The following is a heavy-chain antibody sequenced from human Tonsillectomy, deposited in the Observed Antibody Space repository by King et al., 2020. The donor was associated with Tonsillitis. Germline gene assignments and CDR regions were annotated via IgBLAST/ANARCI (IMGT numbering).Heavy chain of an antibody. J-gene: IGHJ3*02. CDR2: ISGSGGST. D-gene: IGHD4-17*01. V-gene: IGHV3-23*04. Sequence: VQLVESGGGLVQPGGSLRLACAASGFTFSSYAMSWVRQAPGKGLEWVSAISGSGGSTYYADSVKGRFTISRDNSKNTLYLQMNSLRAEDTAVYYCAKEGDGYYGDRDAFDIWGQGTMVTVSS. CDR1: GFTFSSYA. CDR3: AKEGDGYYGDRDAFDI.